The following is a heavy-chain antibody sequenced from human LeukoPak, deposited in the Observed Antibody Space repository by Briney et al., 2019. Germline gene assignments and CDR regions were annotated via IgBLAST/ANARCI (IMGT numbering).Heavy chain of an antibody. J-gene: IGHJ4*02. Sequence: ASVKVSCKASGYTFTSNHKHWVRQAPGQGLEWMGIINPSGRSTNYAHKFQGRVTMTSDTSTSTVYMELSSLRSEDTAVYYCAKEQGQVPGPLVVAGTYYFDYWGQGTLVTVSS. CDR3: AKEQGQVPGPLVVAGTYYFDY. D-gene: IGHD2-15*01. V-gene: IGHV1-46*01. CDR1: GYTFTSNH. CDR2: INPSGRST.